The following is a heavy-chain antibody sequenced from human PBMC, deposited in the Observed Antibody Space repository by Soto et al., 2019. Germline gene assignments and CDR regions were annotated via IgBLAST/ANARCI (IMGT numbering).Heavy chain of an antibody. Sequence: VGFLRLSCAASGFTFNSYAMHWVRQGPGKGLEWVAVTSYDGRNEYYADSVKGRFTISRDNSKNTVYLQMNSLTAEDTAVYYCTRDPYLDYWGQGTLVTVSS. CDR3: TRDPYLDY. CDR1: GFTFNSYA. CDR2: TSYDGRNE. V-gene: IGHV3-30*04. J-gene: IGHJ4*02.